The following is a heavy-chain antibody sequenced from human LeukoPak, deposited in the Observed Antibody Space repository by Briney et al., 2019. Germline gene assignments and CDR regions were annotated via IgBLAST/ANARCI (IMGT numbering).Heavy chain of an antibody. D-gene: IGHD2-15*01. CDR1: GFTFSSYA. J-gene: IGHJ5*02. V-gene: IGHV3-30-3*01. Sequence: GGSLRLSCAASGFTFSSYAMHWVRQAPGKGLEWVAVISYDGSNKYYADSVKGRFTISRDNSKNTLYLQMNSLRAEDTAVYYCARDQVVVVGAKFDPWGQGTLVTVSS. CDR2: ISYDGSNK. CDR3: ARDQVVVVGAKFDP.